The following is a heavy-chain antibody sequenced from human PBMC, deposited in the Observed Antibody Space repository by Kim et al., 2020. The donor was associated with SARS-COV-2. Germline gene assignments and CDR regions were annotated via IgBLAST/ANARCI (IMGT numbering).Heavy chain of an antibody. Sequence: GGSLRLSCAASGFTFSSYAMSWVRQAPGKGLEWVSAISGSGGSTYYADSVKGRFTISRDNSKNTLYLQMNSLRAEDTAVYYCAKVAAAGTTRRIAVAGTFLAFFDYWGQGTLVTVSS. J-gene: IGHJ4*02. V-gene: IGHV3-23*01. CDR2: ISGSGGST. CDR3: AKVAAAGTTRRIAVAGTFLAFFDY. CDR1: GFTFSSYA. D-gene: IGHD6-19*01.